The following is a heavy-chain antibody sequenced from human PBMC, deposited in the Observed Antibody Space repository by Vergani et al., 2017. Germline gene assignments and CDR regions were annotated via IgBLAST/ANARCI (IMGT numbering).Heavy chain of an antibody. CDR2: IYYSGST. CDR3: ASTGIWELFDY. CDR1: GGSISSSSYY. Sequence: QLQLQESGPGLVKPSETLSLTCTVSGGSISSSSYYWGWIRQPPGKGLEWIGSIYYSGSTYYNPSLKSRVTISVYTSKNQFSLKLSSVTAADTAVYYCASTGIWELFDYWGQGTLVTVSS. V-gene: IGHV4-39*01. J-gene: IGHJ4*02. D-gene: IGHD1-26*01.